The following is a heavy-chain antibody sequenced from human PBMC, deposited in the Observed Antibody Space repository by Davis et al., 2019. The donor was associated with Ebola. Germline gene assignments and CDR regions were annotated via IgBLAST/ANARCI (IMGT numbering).Heavy chain of an antibody. CDR1: GFTSSYCD. V-gene: IGHV3-23*01. CDR2: IGHGGDT. Sequence: GGSLRLSCAASGFTSSYCDMSWVRQAPGKGLQWVSAIGHGGDTWYADSVRGRFTISRDNSRNTLALQMSDVRAEDTAIYYCAKRGRQGRGTTDFDNGGQGTRVTVSS. J-gene: IGHJ4*02. CDR3: AKRGRQGRGTTDFDN. D-gene: IGHD1-7*01.